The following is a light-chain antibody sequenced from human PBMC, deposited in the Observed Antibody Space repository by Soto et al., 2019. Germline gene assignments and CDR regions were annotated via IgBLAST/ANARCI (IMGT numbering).Light chain of an antibody. V-gene: IGLV2-8*01. CDR3: SSYAGTNYV. J-gene: IGLJ1*01. CDR1: SSDVGGYIY. Sequence: QSALTQPPSASGSPGQSVTISCTGTSSDVGGYIYVSWYQQHPGKVPKLMIYEVNKRPSGVPDRFSGSRSGNTASLTVSGLQTEDEADYYCSSYAGTNYVFGTGTKVTVL. CDR2: EVN.